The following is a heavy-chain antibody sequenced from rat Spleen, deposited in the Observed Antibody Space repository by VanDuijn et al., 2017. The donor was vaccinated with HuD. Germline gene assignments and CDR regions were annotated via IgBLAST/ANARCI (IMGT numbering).Heavy chain of an antibody. Sequence: EVQLVESGGGLVQPGRSLKLSCAASGFTFSDFYLAWVRQASTKGLAWVASIIYDGSFTYYRDSVTGRFTISSDNAKSTRHLPMNSLRCEDTANYYCTRGQQWDYYLDYWGQGVMVTVSS. V-gene: IGHV5-20*01. D-gene: IGHD1-1*01. CDR3: TRGQQWDYYLDY. CDR2: IIYDGSFT. CDR1: GFTFSDFY. J-gene: IGHJ2*01.